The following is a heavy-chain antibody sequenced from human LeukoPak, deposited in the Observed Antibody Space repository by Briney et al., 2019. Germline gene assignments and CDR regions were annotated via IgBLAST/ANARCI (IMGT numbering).Heavy chain of an antibody. D-gene: IGHD6-13*01. CDR3: AKTGSSSWGYFDY. V-gene: IGHV4-59*01. J-gene: IGHJ4*02. Sequence: PSETLSLTCTVSGGSIRSYYWSWIRQPPGKGLEWIGYNYYSGSTTYNPSLKSRVTISVDTSKNQFSLKLSSVTAADTAVYYCAKTGSSSWGYFDYWGQGTLVTVSS. CDR1: GGSIRSYY. CDR2: NYYSGST.